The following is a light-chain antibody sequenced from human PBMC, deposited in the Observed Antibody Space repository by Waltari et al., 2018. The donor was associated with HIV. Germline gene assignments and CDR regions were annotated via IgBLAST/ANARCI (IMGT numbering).Light chain of an antibody. CDR1: NSNVGSYNL. Sequence: QSALTQPASVSGSPGQSVTISCTGTNSNVGSYNLVSWSQQHPGIAPKVIMYDVTQRPSGVSCRCSGSKSGNTASLTISGLQAEDEANYYCCSYTGTNPFLLFGGGTKLTVL. V-gene: IGLV2-23*02. CDR2: DVT. J-gene: IGLJ2*01. CDR3: CSYTGTNPFLL.